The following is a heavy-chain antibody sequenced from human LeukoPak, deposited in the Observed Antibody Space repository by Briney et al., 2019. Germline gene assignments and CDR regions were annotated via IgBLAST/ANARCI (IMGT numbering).Heavy chain of an antibody. D-gene: IGHD1-1*01. V-gene: IGHV3-53*01. J-gene: IGHJ3*02. CDR2: IYSGGST. Sequence: GGSLRLSCAASEFTDSSNYMSWVRQAPGKGQEWVSSIYSGGSTYYADSVKGRFTISRDSSENTLYLQMNSLRAEDTAVYYCARGHNWNDRGAFDIWGQGTMVTVSS. CDR1: EFTDSSNY. CDR3: ARGHNWNDRGAFDI.